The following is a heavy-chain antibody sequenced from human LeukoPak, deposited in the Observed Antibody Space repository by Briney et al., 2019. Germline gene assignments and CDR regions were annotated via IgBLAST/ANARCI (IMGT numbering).Heavy chain of an antibody. D-gene: IGHD4-17*01. J-gene: IGHJ4*02. V-gene: IGHV3-23*01. CDR3: AKEDTLYPTVTCDY. CDR1: GFTFSSYA. CDR2: ISGSGGST. Sequence: GGSLRLSCAASGFTFSSYAMSWVRQAPGKGLQWVSAISGSGGSTFYADSVKGRFTISRDNFKNTLYLKMSSLRAEDTAVYYCAKEDTLYPTVTCDYWGQGTLVTVSS.